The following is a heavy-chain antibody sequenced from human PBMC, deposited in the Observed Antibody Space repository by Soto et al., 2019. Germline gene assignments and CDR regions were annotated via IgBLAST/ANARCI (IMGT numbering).Heavy chain of an antibody. Sequence: QVQLVQSGAEVKKPGSSVKVSCKASGGTFSSYAISWVRQAPGQGLEWMGGIIPIFGTANYAQKFQGRVTITADESTSTAYMELSSLRSEDTAVYYCARVAKSYGYSHYYYGMDVWGQGTTVTVSS. D-gene: IGHD5-18*01. CDR3: ARVAKSYGYSHYYYGMDV. J-gene: IGHJ6*02. V-gene: IGHV1-69*12. CDR2: IIPIFGTA. CDR1: GGTFSSYA.